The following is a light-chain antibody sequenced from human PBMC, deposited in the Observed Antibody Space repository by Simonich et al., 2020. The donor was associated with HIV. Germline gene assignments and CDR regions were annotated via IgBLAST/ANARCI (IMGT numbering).Light chain of an antibody. Sequence: DIVMTQSPDSLAVSVGERATINCKSSQSVLNSSNNKRLVAWYQQKPGQSPKLLIYWASIRESGVPDRFSGSGSGTAFTLTISSLQPEDFATYYCQQANSFPLTFGGGTKVEIK. CDR2: WAS. J-gene: IGKJ4*01. CDR1: QSVLNSSNNKRL. CDR3: QQANSFPLT. V-gene: IGKV4-1*01.